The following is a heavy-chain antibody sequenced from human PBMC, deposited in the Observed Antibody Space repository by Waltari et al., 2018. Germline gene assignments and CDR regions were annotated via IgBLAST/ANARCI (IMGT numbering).Heavy chain of an antibody. D-gene: IGHD3-22*01. CDR2: IYYRWGT. V-gene: IGHV4-39*01. J-gene: IGHJ3*02. Sequence: QLQLQESGPGLVKPSETLSLTCTVSGGSISSSSYYWGWIRQPPGKGLEWIGSIYYRWGTDDNPSRKGRVTISGDTSKNQFSLKLSSVTAADTAVYYCARLRDYYDSSGSSHDAFDIWGQGTMVTVSS. CDR1: GGSISSSSYY. CDR3: ARLRDYYDSSGSSHDAFDI.